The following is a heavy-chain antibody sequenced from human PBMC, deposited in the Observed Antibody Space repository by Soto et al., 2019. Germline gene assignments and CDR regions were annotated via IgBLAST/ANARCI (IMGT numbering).Heavy chain of an antibody. J-gene: IGHJ5*02. Sequence: QVQLVQSGAEVKKPGSSVKVSCKASGGTFSSYTISWVRQAPGQGLEWMGRIIPILGIANYAQKFQGRVTITADKSTSTAYMELSSLRSEDTAVYYCARASPDGGNSNWFDPWGQGTLVTVSS. CDR2: IIPILGIA. CDR3: ARASPDGGNSNWFDP. CDR1: GGTFSSYT. D-gene: IGHD2-21*02. V-gene: IGHV1-69*02.